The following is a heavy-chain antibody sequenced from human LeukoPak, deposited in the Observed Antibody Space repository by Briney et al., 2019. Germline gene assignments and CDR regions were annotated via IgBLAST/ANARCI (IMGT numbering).Heavy chain of an antibody. CDR1: GGSISSYY. CDR3: ARSYDSSGPYLY. J-gene: IGHJ4*02. Sequence: SETLSLTCTVSGGSISSYYWSWIRQSPGKGLEWIGYIYYSGSTNFNPSLKSRVTISVDTSKNQFSLKLSSATAADTAVYYCARSYDSSGPYLYWGQGTLVTVSS. CDR2: IYYSGST. D-gene: IGHD3-22*01. V-gene: IGHV4-59*01.